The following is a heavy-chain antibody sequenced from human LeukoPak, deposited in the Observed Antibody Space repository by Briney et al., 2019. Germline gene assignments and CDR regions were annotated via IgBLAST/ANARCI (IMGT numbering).Heavy chain of an antibody. CDR2: ISGSGDST. CDR1: GFTFSSYA. CDR3: PKGCASTSCYTSEY. Sequence: GGSLRLSCAASGFTFSSYAMSWVRQAPGGGRECVSTISGSGDSTYYADSVKGRFTISRDNSKNTLYLQMNSLRPEDTAVYYCPKGCASTSCYTSEYWGQGTLVTVSS. D-gene: IGHD2-2*02. J-gene: IGHJ4*02. V-gene: IGHV3-23*01.